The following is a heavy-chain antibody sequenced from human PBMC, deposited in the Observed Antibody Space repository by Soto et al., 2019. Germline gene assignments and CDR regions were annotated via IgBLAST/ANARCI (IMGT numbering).Heavy chain of an antibody. D-gene: IGHD3-16*01. CDR1: GGTLTTHG. CDR3: ARDPPRHDFVLIWFGP. V-gene: IGHV1-69*06. J-gene: IGHJ5*02. CDR2: IVPVFNSP. Sequence: QVQLVQSGNEVKQPGSSVKISCKASGGTLTTHGIIWVRQAPGQGLEWMGGIVPVFNSPKYAQKFQGRLTITEEKCTNFVYWRLSSRTSVATATYHCARDPPRHDFVLIWFGPWGQETLFTLSS.